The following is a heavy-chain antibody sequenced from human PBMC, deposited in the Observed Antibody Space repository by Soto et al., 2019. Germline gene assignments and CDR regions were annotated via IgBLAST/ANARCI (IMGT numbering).Heavy chain of an antibody. CDR3: ARTPRYYGSGTPSYYYYGMDV. J-gene: IGHJ6*02. CDR1: GFTFSDYY. V-gene: IGHV3-11*01. Sequence: GGALRLSCAASGFTFSDYYMSWIRQAPGKGREGVSYISSSGSTIYYADSVKGRFTISRDNAKNSLYLQMNSLRAEDTAVYYCARTPRYYGSGTPSYYYYGMDVWGQGTTVTVSS. CDR2: ISSSGSTI. D-gene: IGHD3-10*01.